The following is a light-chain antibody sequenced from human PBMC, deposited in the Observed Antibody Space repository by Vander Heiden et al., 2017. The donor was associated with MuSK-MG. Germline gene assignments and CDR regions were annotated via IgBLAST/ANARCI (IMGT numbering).Light chain of an antibody. CDR2: GAS. Sequence: EIVMTQSPATLSVSPGERATLSCRASQSVSSNLAWYQQKPGQAPRLLIYGASTRATGIPARFSGSGSRTEFTLTISSLQSEDFAVYYCQQDNNWPQTFGHGTKVDIK. V-gene: IGKV3-15*01. CDR1: QSVSSN. CDR3: QQDNNWPQT. J-gene: IGKJ3*01.